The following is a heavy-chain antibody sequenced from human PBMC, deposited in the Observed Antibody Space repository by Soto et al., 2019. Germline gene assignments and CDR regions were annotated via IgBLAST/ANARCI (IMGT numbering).Heavy chain of an antibody. J-gene: IGHJ4*02. Sequence: PSETLRLSCEGSGFTFRSHAMSWVRQAPERGLEWVARISGSGDRTQYADSVKGRLTISRDNSKNTLYLQMYSLRAEDTAVYYCANELGYWGQGTLVTVSS. V-gene: IGHV3-23*01. CDR3: ANELGY. CDR1: GFTFRSHA. CDR2: ISGSGDRT.